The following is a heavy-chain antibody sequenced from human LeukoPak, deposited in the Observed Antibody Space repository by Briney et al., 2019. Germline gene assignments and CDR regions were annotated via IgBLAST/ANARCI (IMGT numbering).Heavy chain of an antibody. Sequence: PGRSLRLSCAASGFTFDDYARHWVRQAPGKDLEGVSGISWNSGGIGYADSVKGRFTISRDNAKNSLYLQMNSLRAEDTAVYYCAKIRGYRGYDFGNWGQGTLVTVSS. CDR3: AKIRGYRGYDFGN. D-gene: IGHD5-12*01. CDR2: ISWNSGGI. V-gene: IGHV3-9*01. J-gene: IGHJ4*02. CDR1: GFTFDDYA.